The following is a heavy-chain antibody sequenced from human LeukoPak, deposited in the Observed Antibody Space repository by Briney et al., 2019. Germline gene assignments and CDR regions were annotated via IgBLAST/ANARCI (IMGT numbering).Heavy chain of an antibody. D-gene: IGHD6-19*01. V-gene: IGHV1-2*02. CDR1: GYTFTSYH. CDR3: AREPRDSSGWYRAYYFDY. Sequence: ASVKVSCKASGYTFTSYHMHRVRQAPGQGLEWMGWINPNSGGTNYAQKFQGRVTMTRDTSISTAYMELSRLRSDDTAVYYCAREPRDSSGWYRAYYFDYWGQGTLVTVSS. J-gene: IGHJ4*02. CDR2: INPNSGGT.